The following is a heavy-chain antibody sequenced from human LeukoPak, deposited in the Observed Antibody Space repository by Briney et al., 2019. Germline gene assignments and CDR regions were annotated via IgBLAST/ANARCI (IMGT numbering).Heavy chain of an antibody. J-gene: IGHJ6*02. Sequence: GGSLRLSCAASGFTFSTYSMHWVRQTPGKGLEWVSVIYSGGSTYYADSVKGRFTISRDNSKNTLYLQMDSLRAEDTAVYYCATGPGYSYGYDYYYGMDVWGQGTTVTVSS. CDR1: GFTFSTYS. CDR2: IYSGGST. CDR3: ATGPGYSYGYDYYYGMDV. D-gene: IGHD5-18*01. V-gene: IGHV3-66*01.